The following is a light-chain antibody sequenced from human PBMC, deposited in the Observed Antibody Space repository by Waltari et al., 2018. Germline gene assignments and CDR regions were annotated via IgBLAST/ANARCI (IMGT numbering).Light chain of an antibody. V-gene: IGKV4-1*01. CDR2: WAS. Sequence: DIVMTQSPGSLAVSLGERAPINCKPSQSVLSSANNENYLAWYQQKPGQPPKLLISWASTRRSGVPDRFIGSGSATDFTLTITSLQAEDVAVYYCQQHYGAPLTFGGGTKVEIK. J-gene: IGKJ4*01. CDR1: QSVLSSANNENY. CDR3: QQHYGAPLT.